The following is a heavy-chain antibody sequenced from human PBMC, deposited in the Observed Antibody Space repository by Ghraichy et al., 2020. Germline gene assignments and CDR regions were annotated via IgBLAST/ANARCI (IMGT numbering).Heavy chain of an antibody. Sequence: ASVKVSCKASGYTFTSYDINWVRQATGQGLEWMGWMNPNSGNTGYAQKFQGRVTMTRNTSISTAYMELSSLRSEDTAGYYCARAAAAGRYYYYGMDVWGQGTTVTVSS. CDR1: GYTFTSYD. J-gene: IGHJ6*02. V-gene: IGHV1-8*01. CDR2: MNPNSGNT. D-gene: IGHD6-13*01. CDR3: ARAAAAGRYYYYGMDV.